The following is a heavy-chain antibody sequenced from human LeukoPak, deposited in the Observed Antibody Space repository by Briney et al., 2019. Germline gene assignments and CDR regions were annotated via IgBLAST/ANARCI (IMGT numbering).Heavy chain of an antibody. CDR3: AKDLRRVAAAGTGWFDP. J-gene: IGHJ5*02. CDR2: ISGSGGST. D-gene: IGHD6-13*01. Sequence: GGSLRLSCAASRFTFSSYAMSWVRQAPGKGLEWVSAISGSGGSTYYADSVKGRFTISRDNSKNTLYLQMNSLRAEDTAVYYCAKDLRRVAAAGTGWFDPWGQGTLVTVSS. V-gene: IGHV3-23*01. CDR1: RFTFSSYA.